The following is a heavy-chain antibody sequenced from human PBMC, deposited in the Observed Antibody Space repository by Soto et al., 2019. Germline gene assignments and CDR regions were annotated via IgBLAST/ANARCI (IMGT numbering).Heavy chain of an antibody. CDR2: ISSGDTTT. CDR1: GFTFSTHA. V-gene: IGHV3-23*01. CDR3: AREGGSIGGWFGRKFDS. Sequence: PGGSLRLSCAASGFTFSTHAMSWVRQAPGKGLEWVSSISSGDTTTFYAASVEGRFTISRDKSKNTLYLQMNSLRADDTAVYYCAREGGSIGGWFGRKFDSWGQGTQVTVSS. J-gene: IGHJ4*02. D-gene: IGHD6-19*01.